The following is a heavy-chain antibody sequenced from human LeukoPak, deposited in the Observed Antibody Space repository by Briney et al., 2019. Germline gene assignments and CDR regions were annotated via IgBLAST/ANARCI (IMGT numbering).Heavy chain of an antibody. D-gene: IGHD2-2*01. CDR2: INPSSGST. V-gene: IGHV1-46*01. J-gene: IGHJ4*02. Sequence: ASVKVSCKASGYTFTSYYMHWVRQAPGQGLEWMGIINPSSGSTSYAQKLQGRVTMTTDTSTSTAYMELRSLRSDDTAVYYCARVSVGPAATFSDYWGQGTLVTVSS. CDR3: ARVSVGPAATFSDY. CDR1: GYTFTSYY.